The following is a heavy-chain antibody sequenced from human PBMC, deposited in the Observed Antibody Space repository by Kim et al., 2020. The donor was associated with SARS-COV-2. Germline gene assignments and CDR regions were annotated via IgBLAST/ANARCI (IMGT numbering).Heavy chain of an antibody. CDR3: ARFDYGSGLYNWFDP. J-gene: IGHJ5*02. D-gene: IGHD3-10*01. Sequence: NPSPKRRVTISVDTSKNQFSLKLSSVTAADTAVYYCARFDYGSGLYNWFDPWGQGTLVTVSS. V-gene: IGHV4-30-2*05.